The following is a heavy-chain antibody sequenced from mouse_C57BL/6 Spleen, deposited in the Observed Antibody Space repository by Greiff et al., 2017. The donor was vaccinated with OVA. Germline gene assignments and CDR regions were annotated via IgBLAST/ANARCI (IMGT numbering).Heavy chain of an antibody. J-gene: IGHJ2*01. CDR3: ARGHYGYDDYFDY. D-gene: IGHD2-2*01. CDR1: GYTFTSYG. Sequence: QVHVKQSGAELARPGASVKLSCKASGYTFTSYGISWVKQRTGQGLEWIGEIYPRSGNTYYNEKFKGKATLTADKSSSTAYMELRSLTSEDSAVYFCARGHYGYDDYFDYWGQGTTLTVSS. V-gene: IGHV1-81*01. CDR2: IYPRSGNT.